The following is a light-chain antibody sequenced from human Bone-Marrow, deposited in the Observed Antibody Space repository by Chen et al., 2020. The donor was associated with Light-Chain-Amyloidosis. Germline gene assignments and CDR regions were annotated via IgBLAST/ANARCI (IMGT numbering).Light chain of an antibody. CDR2: EVT. CDR3: SSYTITNTLV. J-gene: IGLJ1*01. CDR1: SSDVGGDNH. Sequence: QSALTQPASVSGSPGQSITISCTGTSSDVGGDNHVSWYQQHPDKAPKLMIYEVTNRPSWVPDRFSGSKSDNTASLTISGLQTEAEADYSCSSYTITNTLVFGSGIRVNVL. V-gene: IGLV2-14*01.